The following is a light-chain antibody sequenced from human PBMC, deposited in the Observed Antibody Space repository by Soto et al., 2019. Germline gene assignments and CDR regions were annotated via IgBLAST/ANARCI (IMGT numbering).Light chain of an antibody. V-gene: IGLV1-44*01. CDR2: AHI. Sequence: QSALTQPPSASGTPGQRVTISCSGRRSNVRTNLVNWYQQLPGTAPKLLIYAHIQRPSGVPDRFSGSTSGTSASLAISGLQSEDEADYYCAVWDDGLNGYVFGTGTKVTVL. CDR1: RSNVRTNL. J-gene: IGLJ1*01. CDR3: AVWDDGLNGYV.